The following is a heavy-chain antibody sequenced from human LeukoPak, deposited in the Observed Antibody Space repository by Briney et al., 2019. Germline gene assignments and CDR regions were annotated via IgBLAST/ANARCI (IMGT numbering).Heavy chain of an antibody. CDR2: INSDGSTT. D-gene: IGHD1-14*01. CDR3: ARETADDAFDI. V-gene: IGHV3-74*01. CDR1: GFSFSSYS. Sequence: PGGSLRLSCAASGFSFSSYSMNWVRQAPGKGLVWVSRINSDGSTTSYADSVKGRFTISRDNAKNTVYLQMNSLRAEDTAVYNCARETADDAFDIWGQGTMVTVSS. J-gene: IGHJ3*02.